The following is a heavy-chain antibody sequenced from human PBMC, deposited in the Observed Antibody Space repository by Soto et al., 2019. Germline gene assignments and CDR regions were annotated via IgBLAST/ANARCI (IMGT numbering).Heavy chain of an antibody. J-gene: IGHJ5*01. V-gene: IGHV4-59*08. D-gene: IGHD2-15*01. CDR1: GGSISGYY. Sequence: QVQLQESGPGLVNPSETLSLTCTVSGGSISGYYWSWIRQPPGKGLEWVGYIYSSGVTRYNPSLQGPVTMSVDISGNHFSLRLSSVAAADTAVYFCARHPAVPKILRGFDFWGQGRLVTVSS. CDR2: IYSSGVT. CDR3: ARHPAVPKILRGFDF.